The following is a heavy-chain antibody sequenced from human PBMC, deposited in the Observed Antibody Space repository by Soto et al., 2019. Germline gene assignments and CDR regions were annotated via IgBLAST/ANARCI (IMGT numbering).Heavy chain of an antibody. V-gene: IGHV3-7*03. Sequence: EVQLVESGGGLVQPGGSLRLSCAVSGFIFSAYWMTWVGQAPGKGLEWVATISPEGSDKDYVDSLKGRFTNSRDNANNSLYLQMISLRAEDTALYYGERARIDYWGRGTLITVS. J-gene: IGHJ4*02. CDR2: ISPEGSDK. CDR3: ERARIDY. CDR1: GFIFSAYW.